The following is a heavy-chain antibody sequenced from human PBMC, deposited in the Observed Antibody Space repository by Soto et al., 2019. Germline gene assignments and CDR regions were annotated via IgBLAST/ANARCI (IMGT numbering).Heavy chain of an antibody. Sequence: QVQLVQSGAEVKKPGASVKVSCKASGYTFTNFGISWVRQAPGQGLEWMGWISAYNGNTNYAQNFQGRVTVTTDTPRGSPDMALGSQRPGATAVYCFARGGTPIVYRGQGALVSAAS. CDR2: ISAYNGNT. J-gene: IGHJ4*02. D-gene: IGHD3-16*01. V-gene: IGHV1-18*01. CDR1: GYTFTNFG. CDR3: ARGGTPIVY.